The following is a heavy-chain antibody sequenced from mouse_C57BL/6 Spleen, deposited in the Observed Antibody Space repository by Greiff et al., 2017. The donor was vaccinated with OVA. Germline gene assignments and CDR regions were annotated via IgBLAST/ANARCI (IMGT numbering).Heavy chain of an antibody. Sequence: QVQLQQPGAELVKPGASVKLSCKASGYTFTSYWMHWVKQRPGRGLEWIGRIDANSGGTKYNEKFKSKATLAVDKPSSTAYMQLSSLTSEDSAVYDCARDTTVPYFDYWGQGTTLTVSS. D-gene: IGHD1-1*01. CDR2: IDANSGGT. CDR3: ARDTTVPYFDY. V-gene: IGHV1-72*01. J-gene: IGHJ2*01. CDR1: GYTFTSYW.